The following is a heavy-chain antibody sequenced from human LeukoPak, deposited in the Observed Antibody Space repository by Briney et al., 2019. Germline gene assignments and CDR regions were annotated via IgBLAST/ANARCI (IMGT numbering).Heavy chain of an antibody. CDR2: VNAGNGHT. D-gene: IGHD2-21*02. Sequence: ASVKVSCRASGYIFTDYAILWVRQAPGQRLEWLGWVNAGNGHTKYSQNFQGRVTLTRDTSATTASMEMNSLRSEDTALYYCARGPWSATTASYYLDFWGLGTLVTVSS. V-gene: IGHV1-3*01. J-gene: IGHJ4*02. CDR3: ARGPWSATTASYYLDF. CDR1: GYIFTDYA.